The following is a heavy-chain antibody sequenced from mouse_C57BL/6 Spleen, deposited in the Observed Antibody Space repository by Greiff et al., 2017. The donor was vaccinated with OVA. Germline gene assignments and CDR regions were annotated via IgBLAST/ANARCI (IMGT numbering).Heavy chain of an antibody. Sequence: QVQLQQSGAELVKPGASVKMSCKASGYTFTSYWITWVKQRPGQGLEWIGDIYPGSGSTNYNEKFKSKATLTVDTSSSTAYMQLSSLTSEDSAVYYCAKGSSNYFYAMDYWGQGTSVTVSS. D-gene: IGHD2-5*01. CDR1: GYTFTSYW. CDR3: AKGSSNYFYAMDY. CDR2: IYPGSGST. J-gene: IGHJ4*01. V-gene: IGHV1-55*01.